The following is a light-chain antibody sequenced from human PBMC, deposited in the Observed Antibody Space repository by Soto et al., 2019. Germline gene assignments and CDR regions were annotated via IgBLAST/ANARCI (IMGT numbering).Light chain of an antibody. CDR2: DVT. V-gene: IGLV2-11*01. CDR1: SSDVGGYNS. Sequence: QSALTQPRSGSGSPGQSVTISCTGTSSDVGGYNSVSWYQQHPGKAPKLMIYDVTKRPSGVPDRFSGSKSGNTASLTISGLQAEDEADYYCCSYAGSYNYVFGTGTKLTVL. CDR3: CSYAGSYNYV. J-gene: IGLJ1*01.